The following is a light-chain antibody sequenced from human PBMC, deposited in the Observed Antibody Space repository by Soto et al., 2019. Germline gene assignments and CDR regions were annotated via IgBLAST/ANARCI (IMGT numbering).Light chain of an antibody. CDR2: GAS. CDR1: QTINSW. V-gene: IGKV1-5*03. J-gene: IGKJ3*01. CDR3: QQYNSYFFT. Sequence: DIQMTQSPSTLSASVGDRVNITCRASQTINSWLAWYQQKPGKAPRLLIYGASSLQTGVPSRFSDSGSGTEFTLTISSLQADDFAIYYCQQYNSYFFTFGPGTKVDVK.